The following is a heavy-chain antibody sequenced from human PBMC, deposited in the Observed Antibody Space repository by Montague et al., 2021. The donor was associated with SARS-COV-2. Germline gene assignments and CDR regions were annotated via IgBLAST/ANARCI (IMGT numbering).Heavy chain of an antibody. CDR2: IWYDGSNR. CDR3: ARDLFWGTDSGTQQRRDY. J-gene: IGHJ4*02. V-gene: IGHV3-33*01. Sequence: SLRLSCAASGFTFSSYGMHWVRQAPGKGLEWVAVIWYDGSNRYYADSVKGRFTISRDNSKNTLYLQMNSLRAEDTAVYYCARDLFWGTDSGTQQRRDYWGQGTRDTVS. D-gene: IGHD3-16*01. CDR1: GFTFSSYG.